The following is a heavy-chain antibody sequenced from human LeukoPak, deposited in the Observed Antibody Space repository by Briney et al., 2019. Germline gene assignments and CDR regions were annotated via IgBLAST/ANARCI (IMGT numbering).Heavy chain of an antibody. Sequence: ASVKVSCKASGYTFTSYGISWVRQAPGQGLEWMGWISAYNGNTNYAQKLQGRVTMTTDTSTSTAYMELRSLRSDDTAVYYCARSCSSTSCYRYFQHWGRGTLVTVSS. V-gene: IGHV1-18*01. CDR3: ARSCSSTSCYRYFQH. CDR2: ISAYNGNT. CDR1: GYTFTSYG. J-gene: IGHJ1*01. D-gene: IGHD2-2*02.